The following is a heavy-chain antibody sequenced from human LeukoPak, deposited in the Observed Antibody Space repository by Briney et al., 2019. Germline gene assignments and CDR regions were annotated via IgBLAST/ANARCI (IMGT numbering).Heavy chain of an antibody. J-gene: IGHJ4*02. CDR1: GGTFSSYA. Sequence: ASVKVSCKASGGTFSSYAISWVRQAPGQGLEWMGRIIPIFGTANYAQKFQGRVTITTDESTSTAYMELSSLRSEDTAVYYCARGRRSSGQTIFVYWGQGTLVTVSS. CDR3: ARGRRSSGQTIFVY. CDR2: IIPIFGTA. V-gene: IGHV1-69*05. D-gene: IGHD6-19*01.